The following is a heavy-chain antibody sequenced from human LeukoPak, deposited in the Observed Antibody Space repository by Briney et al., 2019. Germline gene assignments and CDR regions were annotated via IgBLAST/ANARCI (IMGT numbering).Heavy chain of an antibody. D-gene: IGHD6-19*01. CDR2: IYSGGSA. Sequence: PSETLSLTCAVYSGSFSDYCWTWIRQPPGRGLEWIGEIYSGGSANYNPSLKSRLAISVDTSKSQFSLKLSSLTAADTAVYFCARGVVDYSSRSGCFSHWGQGTLVAVSS. CDR1: SGSFSDYC. CDR3: ARGVVDYSSRSGCFSH. J-gene: IGHJ4*02. V-gene: IGHV4-34*01.